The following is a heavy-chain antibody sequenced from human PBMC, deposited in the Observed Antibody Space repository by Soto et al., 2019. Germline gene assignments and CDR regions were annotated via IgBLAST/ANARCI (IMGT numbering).Heavy chain of an antibody. CDR2: ISGSGGST. J-gene: IGHJ4*02. Sequence: RLSCAASGFTFSSYAMSWVRQAPGKGLEWVSAISGSGGSTYYADSVKGRFTISRDNSKNTLYLQMNSLRAEDTAVYYCAKDAGYSSGWYSFDYWGQGTLVTVSS. CDR1: GFTFSSYA. D-gene: IGHD6-19*01. V-gene: IGHV3-23*01. CDR3: AKDAGYSSGWYSFDY.